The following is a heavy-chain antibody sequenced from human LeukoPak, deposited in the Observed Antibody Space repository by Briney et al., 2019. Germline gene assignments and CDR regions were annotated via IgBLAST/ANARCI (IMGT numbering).Heavy chain of an antibody. Sequence: SETLSLTCTVSGGSLNGHYWSWIRQPPGKRLEWIGYVSYTGRTKYNPSLQSRVTISIDTSKSQFSPKLTSVTSADTAVYSCARLLDNDISGDPDTFDVWGQGTTVIVSS. CDR3: ARLLDNDISGDPDTFDV. D-gene: IGHD3-22*01. V-gene: IGHV4-59*11. CDR2: VSYTGRT. CDR1: GGSLNGHY. J-gene: IGHJ3*01.